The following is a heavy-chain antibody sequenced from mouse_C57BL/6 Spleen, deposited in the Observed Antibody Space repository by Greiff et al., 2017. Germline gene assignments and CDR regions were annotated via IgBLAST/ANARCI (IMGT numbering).Heavy chain of an antibody. Sequence: EVQLQQSGPELVKPGASVKMSCKASGYTFTAYNMHWVKQSHGKSLEWIGYLNPNNGGTSYHQKFKGKATLTVNKSSSTAYLELRSLTSEDSAVXYCARWLRSWFAYWGQGTLVTVSA. CDR1: GYTFTAYN. CDR2: LNPNNGGT. J-gene: IGHJ3*01. CDR3: ARWLRSWFAY. D-gene: IGHD2-2*01. V-gene: IGHV1-22*01.